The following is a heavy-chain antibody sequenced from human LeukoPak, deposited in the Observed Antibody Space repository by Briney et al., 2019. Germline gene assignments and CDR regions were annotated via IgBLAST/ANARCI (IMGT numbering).Heavy chain of an antibody. CDR3: AKDHGYCSGGSCSNGAFYI. J-gene: IGHJ3*02. V-gene: IGHV3-23*01. CDR1: GFTFSSYA. Sequence: GASLRLSCAASGFTFSSYAMSWVRQAPGKGLEWVSAISGSGGSTYYADSVKGRFTISRDNSKNTLYLQMNSLRAEATAVYYCAKDHGYCSGGSCSNGAFYIWGQGTMVTVSS. D-gene: IGHD2-15*01. CDR2: ISGSGGST.